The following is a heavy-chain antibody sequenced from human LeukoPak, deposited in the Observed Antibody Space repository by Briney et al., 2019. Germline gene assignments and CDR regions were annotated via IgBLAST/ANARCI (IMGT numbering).Heavy chain of an antibody. CDR2: IYYTGTT. CDR1: GGSISSYY. Sequence: SETLSLTCTVSGGSISSYYWSWIRQPPGKGLEWIGYIYYTGTTNYNPSLKSRVTMSVDTSKNQFSLKLSSVTAADTAVYYCARVGDWNDLVYWGQGILVSVSS. CDR3: ARVGDWNDLVY. V-gene: IGHV4-59*01. J-gene: IGHJ4*02. D-gene: IGHD1-1*01.